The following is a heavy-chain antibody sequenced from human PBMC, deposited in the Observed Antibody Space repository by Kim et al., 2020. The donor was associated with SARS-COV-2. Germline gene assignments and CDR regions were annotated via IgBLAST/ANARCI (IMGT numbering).Heavy chain of an antibody. J-gene: IGHJ4*02. D-gene: IGHD1-26*01. Sequence: GGSLRLSCAASGFTFSSYSMNWVRQAPGKGLEWVSYISSSSSTIYYADSVKGRFTISRDNAKNSLYLQMNSLRAEDTAVYYCARDVGDEWELRYFDYWGQGTLVTVSS. V-gene: IGHV3-48*04. CDR2: ISSSSSTI. CDR3: ARDVGDEWELRYFDY. CDR1: GFTFSSYS.